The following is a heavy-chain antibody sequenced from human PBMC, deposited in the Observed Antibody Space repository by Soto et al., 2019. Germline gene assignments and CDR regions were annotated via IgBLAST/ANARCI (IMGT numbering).Heavy chain of an antibody. V-gene: IGHV4-34*01. CDR3: ARGEFEAGFWSGYYSRLDV. D-gene: IGHD3-3*01. CDR2: INHSGST. J-gene: IGHJ6*02. CDR1: GGSFSGYY. Sequence: SETLSLTCAVYGGSFSGYYWSWIRQPPGKGLEWIGEINHSGSTNYNPSPKSRVTISVDTSKNQFSLKLSSVTAADTAVYYCARGEFEAGFWSGYYSRLDVWGQGTTVTVSS.